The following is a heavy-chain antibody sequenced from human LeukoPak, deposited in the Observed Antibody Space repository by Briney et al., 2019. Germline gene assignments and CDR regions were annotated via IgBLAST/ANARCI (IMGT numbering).Heavy chain of an antibody. CDR3: ARDAIAAAGTGYYYYYMDV. CDR1: GYTFTSYD. D-gene: IGHD6-13*01. V-gene: IGHV1-8*01. Sequence: ASVKVSCKASGYTFTSYDINWVRQATGQGLEWMGWMNPNSGNTGYAQKFQGRVTMTRNTSISTAYMELSSLRSEDTAVYYCARDAIAAAGTGYYYYYMDVWGKGTTVTVSS. J-gene: IGHJ6*03. CDR2: MNPNSGNT.